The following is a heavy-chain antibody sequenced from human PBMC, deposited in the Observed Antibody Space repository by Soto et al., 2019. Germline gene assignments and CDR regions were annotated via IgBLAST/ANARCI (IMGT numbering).Heavy chain of an antibody. D-gene: IGHD3-10*01. CDR1: GGTFSSYA. CDR2: IIPIFGTA. V-gene: IGHV1-69*13. Sequence: GASVKVSCKASGGTFSSYAISWVRQAPGQGLEWMGGIIPIFGTANYAQKFQGRVTITADESTSTAYMELSSLRSEDTAVYYCAKHYRGYYYYGMDVWGQGTTVTVSS. J-gene: IGHJ6*02. CDR3: AKHYRGYYYYGMDV.